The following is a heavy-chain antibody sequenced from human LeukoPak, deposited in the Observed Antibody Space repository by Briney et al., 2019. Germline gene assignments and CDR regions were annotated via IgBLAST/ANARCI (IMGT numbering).Heavy chain of an antibody. D-gene: IGHD3-10*01. CDR1: GYTFTNYN. CDR3: ARDDEEFGELSWFDP. CDR2: ISAYNGNT. V-gene: IGHV1-18*01. Sequence: ASVKVSCKASGYTFTNYNITWVRQAPGQGLEWMERISAYNGNTSYAQKFQDRVTMTTDTSTTTAYMELRSLRFDDTALYYCARDDEEFGELSWFDPWGQGTLVTVSS. J-gene: IGHJ5*02.